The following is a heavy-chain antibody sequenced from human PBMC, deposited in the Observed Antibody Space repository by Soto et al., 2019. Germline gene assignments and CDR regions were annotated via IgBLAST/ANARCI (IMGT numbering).Heavy chain of an antibody. CDR3: ARGLYDFWSGYSSESYGMDV. V-gene: IGHV1-69*01. J-gene: IGHJ6*02. CDR2: IIPIFGTA. D-gene: IGHD3-3*01. CDR1: GGTFSSYA. Sequence: QVQLVQSGAEVKKPGSSVKVSCKASGGTFSSYAISWVRQAPGQGLEWMGGIIPIFGTANYAQKFQGRVTITADESTGRAYMGLSSLRSEDTAVYYCARGLYDFWSGYSSESYGMDVWGQGSTVTVS.